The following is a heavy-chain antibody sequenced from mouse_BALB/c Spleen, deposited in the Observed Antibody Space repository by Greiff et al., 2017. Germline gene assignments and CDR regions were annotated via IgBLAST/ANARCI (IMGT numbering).Heavy chain of an antibody. CDR2: ISSGGSYT. D-gene: IGHD2-1*01. Sequence: DVQLVESGGGLVKPGGSLKLSCAASGFTFSSYTMSWVRQTPEKRLEWVATISSGGSYTYYPDSVKGRFTISRDNAKNTLYLQMSSLKSEDTAMYYCTRDPAYGNPWYFDVWGAGTTVTVSS. J-gene: IGHJ1*01. CDR1: GFTFSSYT. V-gene: IGHV5-6-4*01. CDR3: TRDPAYGNPWYFDV.